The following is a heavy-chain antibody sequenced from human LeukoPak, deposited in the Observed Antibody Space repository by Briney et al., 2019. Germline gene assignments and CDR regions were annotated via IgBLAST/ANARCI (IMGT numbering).Heavy chain of an antibody. CDR2: FFGGGGT. V-gene: IGHV3-66*01. CDR1: GLTVRSNY. CDR3: ASWGSGSFYEY. J-gene: IGHJ4*02. Sequence: GGSLRLSCAASGLTVRSNYISWVRQAPGKALDWVAVFFGGGGTHYADSVKGRFTISRDQSKNTFHLQMNSVRVEDTAVYFCASWGSGSFYEYWGQGTLVTVSS. D-gene: IGHD1-26*01.